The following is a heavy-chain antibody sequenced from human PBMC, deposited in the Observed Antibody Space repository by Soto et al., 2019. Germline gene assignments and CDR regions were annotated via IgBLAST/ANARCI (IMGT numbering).Heavy chain of an antibody. CDR3: ASRTTVTTFDY. V-gene: IGHV4-31*03. D-gene: IGHD4-17*01. CDR2: IYFDGTT. J-gene: IGHJ4*02. Sequence: QVQLQESGPGLVKPSQTLSLTCTVSGASISSGGYYCSWIRQRPGKGLEWIGYIYFDGTTYYNPSLKSRVIISADTSRKQFSLSLSFVTAADTAVYYCASRTTVTTFDYWGQGTLVTVSS. CDR1: GASISSGGYY.